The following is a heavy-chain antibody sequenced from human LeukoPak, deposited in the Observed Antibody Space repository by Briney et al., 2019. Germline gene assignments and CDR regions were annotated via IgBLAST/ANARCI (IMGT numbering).Heavy chain of an antibody. D-gene: IGHD3-10*01. J-gene: IGHJ4*02. V-gene: IGHV4-39*07. CDR1: GGSIRSSSYS. CDR2: ISYSGTT. CDR3: ARTASYYTNYFFDY. Sequence: SETLSLTCSVSGGSIRSSSYSWGRVRQPPGKGLEWIGSISYSGTTYYNPSLKSRVTISLDTSKNQFSLKLSSVTAADTAVYYCARTASYYTNYFFDYWGQGTLVTVSS.